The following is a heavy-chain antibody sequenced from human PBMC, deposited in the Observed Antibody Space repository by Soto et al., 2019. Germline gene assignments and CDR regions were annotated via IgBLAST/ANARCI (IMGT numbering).Heavy chain of an antibody. CDR2: IIPIFGTA. CDR1: GGTFSSYA. Sequence: QVQLVQSGAEVKKPGSSVKVSCKASGGTFSSYAISWVRQAPGQGLEWMGGIIPIFGTANYAQKFQGRVTITADKSTSTAYMELSSLRSEHTAVYYCARRDERNIVVVTAIPGYYYYGMDVWGQGTTVTVSS. V-gene: IGHV1-69*06. CDR3: ARRDERNIVVVTAIPGYYYYGMDV. J-gene: IGHJ6*02. D-gene: IGHD2-21*02.